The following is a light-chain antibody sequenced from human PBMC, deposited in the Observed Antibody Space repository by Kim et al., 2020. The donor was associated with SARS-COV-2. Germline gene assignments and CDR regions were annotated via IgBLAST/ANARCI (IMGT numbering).Light chain of an antibody. Sequence: SVLVGDRVTIMCRASQNIKSYLNWYQHKPGKAPKLLINGASSLYSGVPSRFSGRGSGTNFTLTITSLQPEDFATYYCQQAYSTPYSFGQGTKLEI. CDR1: QNIKSY. V-gene: IGKV1-39*01. J-gene: IGKJ2*03. CDR3: QQAYSTPYS. CDR2: GAS.